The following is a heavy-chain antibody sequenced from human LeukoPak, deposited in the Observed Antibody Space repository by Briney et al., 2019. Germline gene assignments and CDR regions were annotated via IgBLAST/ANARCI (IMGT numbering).Heavy chain of an antibody. D-gene: IGHD3-22*01. V-gene: IGHV3-30-3*01. CDR2: ISYDGSNK. J-gene: IGHJ4*02. CDR3: ARDPFAGYDSSGPPGY. CDR1: GFTFSSYA. Sequence: GGSLRLSCAASGFTFSSYAMHWVRQAPGKGLEWVAVISYDGSNKYYADSVKGRFTISRDNSKNTLYLQMNSLRAEDTAVYYCARDPFAGYDSSGPPGYWGQGTLVTGSS.